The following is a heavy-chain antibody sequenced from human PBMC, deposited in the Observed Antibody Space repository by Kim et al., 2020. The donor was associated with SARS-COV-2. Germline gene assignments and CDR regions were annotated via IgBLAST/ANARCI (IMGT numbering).Heavy chain of an antibody. CDR3: VRDGVQSYDSLAGYYRRDAFDI. D-gene: IGHD3-9*01. V-gene: IGHV3-48*02. Sequence: GGSLRLSCAASGFTFSGYMMNWVRQAPGKGLEWVAYISANTYTTFYADSVRGRFTISRDNAKNSLYLQMNSLTDEDTALYFCVRDGVQSYDSLAGYYRRDAFDIWGQGTMVTVSS. J-gene: IGHJ3*02. CDR1: GFTFSGYM. CDR2: ISANTYTT.